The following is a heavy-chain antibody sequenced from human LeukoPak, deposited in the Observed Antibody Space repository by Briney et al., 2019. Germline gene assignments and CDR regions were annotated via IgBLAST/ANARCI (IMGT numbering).Heavy chain of an antibody. CDR1: GGSISSYY. Sequence: PSETLSLTCTVSGGSISSYYWSWIRQPPGKGLEWIGYIYYSGSTNYNPSLKSRVTISVDTSKNQFSLEVNSLTAADTAVYYFARWNYDILTGYRYFDYWGQGTLVTVSS. J-gene: IGHJ4*02. CDR3: ARWNYDILTGYRYFDY. V-gene: IGHV4-59*01. D-gene: IGHD3-9*01. CDR2: IYYSGST.